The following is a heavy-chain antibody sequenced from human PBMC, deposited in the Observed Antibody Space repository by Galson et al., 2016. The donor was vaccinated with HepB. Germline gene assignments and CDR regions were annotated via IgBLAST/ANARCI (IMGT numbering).Heavy chain of an antibody. J-gene: IGHJ3*01. CDR2: IYHSGTT. D-gene: IGHD4-17*01. V-gene: IGHV4-4*02. CDR3: ARFVTDDSVEYFDVFDL. Sequence: SETLSLTCAVSGVSISSGNWWTWVRQTPGKGLEWLGEIYHSGTTNNNLSLISRVTMSVDKANNKFSLKMTSVTAEDTAIYYCARFVTDDSVEYFDVFDLWGQGTMVTVSS. CDR1: GVSISSGNW.